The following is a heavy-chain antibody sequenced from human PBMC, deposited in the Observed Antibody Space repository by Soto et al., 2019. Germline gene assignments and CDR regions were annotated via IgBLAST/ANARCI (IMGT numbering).Heavy chain of an antibody. D-gene: IGHD2-15*01. CDR1: GFSFTSGTYY. J-gene: IGHJ5*02. Sequence: QVQLQESGPGLVKPSQTLSLTCSVSGFSFTSGTYYWSWIRQHPGKGLEWIAYIYYSGTTYYNPSLRSRVSMSIETSANQFSLNLNSVTAADTAMYFCARVRVGQTRREGFQWFDPCGPGILVTVSS. CDR3: ARVRVGQTRREGFQWFDP. V-gene: IGHV4-31*03. CDR2: IYYSGTT.